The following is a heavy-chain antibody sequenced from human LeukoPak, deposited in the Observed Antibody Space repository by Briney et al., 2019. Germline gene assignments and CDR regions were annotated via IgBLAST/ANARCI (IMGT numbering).Heavy chain of an antibody. CDR3: ARGGGYSSVY. V-gene: IGHV4-39*01. CDR1: GGSISSCSYY. CDR2: IYYSGST. J-gene: IGHJ4*02. Sequence: SETLSLTCTVSGGSISSCSYYWGWIRQPPGKGLEWIGSIYYSGSTYYNPSLKSRVTISVDTSKNQFSLKLSSVTAADTAVYYCARGGGYSSVYWGQGTLVTVSS. D-gene: IGHD6-19*01.